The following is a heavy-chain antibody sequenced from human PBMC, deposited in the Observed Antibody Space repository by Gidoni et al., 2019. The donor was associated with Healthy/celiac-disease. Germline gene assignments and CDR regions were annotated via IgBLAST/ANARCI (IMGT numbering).Heavy chain of an antibody. Sequence: QVQLVESGGGVVQPGRSLRLSWAASGFSFSSYAMHWVRQAPGKGLEWVAGISYDGSNKDYADSVKGRFTISRDNSKNTLYLQMNSLRAEDTAVYYCARVWETKYYGMDVWGQGTTVTVSS. D-gene: IGHD3-16*01. V-gene: IGHV3-30-3*01. CDR3: ARVWETKYYGMDV. CDR2: ISYDGSNK. J-gene: IGHJ6*02. CDR1: GFSFSSYA.